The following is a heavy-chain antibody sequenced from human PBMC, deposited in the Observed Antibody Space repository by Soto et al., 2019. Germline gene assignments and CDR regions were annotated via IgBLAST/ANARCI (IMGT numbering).Heavy chain of an antibody. D-gene: IGHD1-26*01. CDR1: GYTFTGYD. CDR3: AGEKVGTTGIDF. Sequence: QAQLVQSGAEVTKPGASVKVSCKASGYTFTGYDINWVRQATGQGLEWKGWMNPNSGNTGYAQNFQGRVTMTRDNSITTAYMELPSLRDDDSAVYYCAGEKVGTTGIDFWGQGTLVTVSS. V-gene: IGHV1-8*01. J-gene: IGHJ4*02. CDR2: MNPNSGNT.